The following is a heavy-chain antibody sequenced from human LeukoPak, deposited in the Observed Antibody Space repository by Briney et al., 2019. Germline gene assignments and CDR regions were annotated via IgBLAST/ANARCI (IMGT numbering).Heavy chain of an antibody. CDR1: GGSIRGSSYY. Sequence: PSETLSLTCTVSGGSIRGSSYYWGWIRQPPGKGLESIGSIYYSGSTYYNPSLKSRVTISVDTSKTQFSLKLNSVTAADTAMYYCARQWGSGWQNWFDPWGQGTLVTASS. J-gene: IGHJ5*02. D-gene: IGHD6-19*01. CDR2: IYYSGST. V-gene: IGHV4-39*01. CDR3: ARQWGSGWQNWFDP.